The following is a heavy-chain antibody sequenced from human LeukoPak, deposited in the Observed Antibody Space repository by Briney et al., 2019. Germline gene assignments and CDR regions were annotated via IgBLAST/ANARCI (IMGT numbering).Heavy chain of an antibody. V-gene: IGHV3-30*02. D-gene: IGHD2-2*01. CDR1: GFPFSSYA. CDR2: ILYNGNSK. CDR3: ARDRWGYCSSTSCQGDAFDI. Sequence: GGSLRLSCAASGFPFSSYAMHWVRQAPGKGLEWVAVILYNGNSKYYADSVRGRFTISRDNSKNTLYLQMNSLRAEDTAVYYCARDRWGYCSSTSCQGDAFDIWGQGTMVTVSS. J-gene: IGHJ3*02.